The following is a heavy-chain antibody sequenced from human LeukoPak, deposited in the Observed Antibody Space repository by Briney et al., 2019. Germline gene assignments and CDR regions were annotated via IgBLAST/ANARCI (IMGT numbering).Heavy chain of an antibody. Sequence: PSETLSLTCAVYGGSFSGYYWSWIRQPPGKGLEWVGRIKSKTDGGTTDYAAPVKGRFTISRDDSKNTLYLQMNSLKTEDTAVYYCTTTDDILTGYYLESWFDPWGQGTLVTVSS. CDR3: TTTDDILTGYYLESWFDP. D-gene: IGHD3-9*01. CDR2: IKSKTDGGTT. V-gene: IGHV3-15*01. CDR1: GGSFSGYY. J-gene: IGHJ5*02.